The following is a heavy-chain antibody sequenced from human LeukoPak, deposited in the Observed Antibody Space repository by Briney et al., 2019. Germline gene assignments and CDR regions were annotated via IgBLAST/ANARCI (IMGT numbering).Heavy chain of an antibody. Sequence: AGGSLRLSCAASGFTFSDYYMSWIRQAPGKGLEWVSYISSSGSTIYYADSVKGRFTISRDNAKNSLYLQMNSLRAEDTAVYYCASLVTIFGVNYDYWGQGTLVTVSS. CDR2: ISSSGSTI. D-gene: IGHD3-3*01. CDR3: ASLVTIFGVNYDY. J-gene: IGHJ4*02. CDR1: GFTFSDYY. V-gene: IGHV3-11*04.